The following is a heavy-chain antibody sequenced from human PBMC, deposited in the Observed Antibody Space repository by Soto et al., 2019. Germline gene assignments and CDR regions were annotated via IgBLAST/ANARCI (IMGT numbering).Heavy chain of an antibody. J-gene: IGHJ4*02. V-gene: IGHV1-18*03. CDR2: ISAYNGNT. CDR3: ARDATPSDY. Sequence: QVQLVQSGAEVKKPGASVKVSCKASGYTFTRYSISWVRQAPGQGLEWMGWISAYNGNTNYAQKLQGRVAMTTDTTTIKAYMKLRSLRSDDMAVYYCARDATPSDYWGQGTLVTVSS. CDR1: GYTFTRYS.